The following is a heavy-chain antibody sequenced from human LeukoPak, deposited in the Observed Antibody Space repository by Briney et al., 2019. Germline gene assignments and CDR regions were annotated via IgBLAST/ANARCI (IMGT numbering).Heavy chain of an antibody. D-gene: IGHD6-13*01. CDR1: GFTFSSYG. Sequence: PGGSLRLSCAASGFTFSSYGMHWVRQAPGKGLEWVAVISYDGSNKYYADSVKGRFTISRDNSKNTLYLQMNSLRAEDTAVYYCAKDLEADVSSSWSAVDYWGQGTLVTVSS. CDR3: AKDLEADVSSSWSAVDY. V-gene: IGHV3-30*18. CDR2: ISYDGSNK. J-gene: IGHJ4*02.